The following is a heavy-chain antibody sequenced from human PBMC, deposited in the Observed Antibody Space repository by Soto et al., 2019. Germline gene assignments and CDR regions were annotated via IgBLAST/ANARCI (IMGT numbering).Heavy chain of an antibody. CDR1: GYTFTGYY. CDR2: INPNSGGT. Sequence: ASVEVSCKASGYTFTGYYMHWVRQAPGQGLEWMGWINPNSGGTNYAQKFQGRVTMTRDTSISTAYMELSRLRSDDTAVYYCARDLPWGLRPSFRDPWGQGTLVTVSS. V-gene: IGHV1-2*02. D-gene: IGHD4-17*01. CDR3: ARDLPWGLRPSFRDP. J-gene: IGHJ5*02.